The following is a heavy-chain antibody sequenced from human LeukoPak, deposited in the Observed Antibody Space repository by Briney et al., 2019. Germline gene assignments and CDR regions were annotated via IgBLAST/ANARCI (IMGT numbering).Heavy chain of an antibody. V-gene: IGHV4-39*01. CDR3: ARHLTDYCGGDCYQPTYFDY. Sequence: SETLSLTCTVSGGSISSSSYYWGWIRQPPGKGLEWIGSIYYSGSTYYNPSLKSRVTISVDTSKNQFSLKLSSVTAADTAVYYCARHLTDYCGGDCYQPTYFDYWGQGTLVTVSS. D-gene: IGHD2-21*02. CDR2: IYYSGST. J-gene: IGHJ4*02. CDR1: GGSISSSSYY.